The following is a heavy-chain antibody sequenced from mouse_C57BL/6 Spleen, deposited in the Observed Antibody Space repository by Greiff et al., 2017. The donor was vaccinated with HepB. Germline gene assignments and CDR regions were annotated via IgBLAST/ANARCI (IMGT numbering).Heavy chain of an antibody. J-gene: IGHJ4*01. V-gene: IGHV1-50*01. CDR1: GYTFTSYW. D-gene: IGHD3-1*01. Sequence: QVQLKQPGAELVKPGASVKLSCKASGYTFTSYWMQWVKQRPGQGLEWIGEIDPSDSYTNYNQKFKGKATLTVDTSSSTAYMQLSSLTSEDSAVYYCARGGYRYAMDYWGQGTSVTVSS. CDR3: ARGGYRYAMDY. CDR2: IDPSDSYT.